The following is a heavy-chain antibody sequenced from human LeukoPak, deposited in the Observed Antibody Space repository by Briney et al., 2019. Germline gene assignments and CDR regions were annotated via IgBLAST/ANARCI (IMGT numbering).Heavy chain of an antibody. J-gene: IGHJ3*02. V-gene: IGHV4-31*03. D-gene: IGHD3-9*01. CDR3: AREKTYYDILAGYYIGDAFDI. CDR1: GGSISSGGYY. Sequence: SETLSLTCTVSGGSISSGGYYWTWIRQHPGKGLEWIGYIYYSGSTYYNPPLKSRVTISVDTSKNQFSLKLSSVTAADTAVYYCAREKTYYDILAGYYIGDAFDIWGQGTMVTVSS. CDR2: IYYSGST.